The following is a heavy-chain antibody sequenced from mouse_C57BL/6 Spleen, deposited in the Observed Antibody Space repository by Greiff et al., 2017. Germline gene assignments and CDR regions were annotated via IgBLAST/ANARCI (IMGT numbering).Heavy chain of an antibody. Sequence: VQLQQSGAELVRPGTSVKVSCKASGYAFTNYLIEWVKQRPGQGLEWIGVIHPGSGGTNYTETFKGKATLPVDTSSSTAYMQLRSLRSEEAAVSFCDRSIESSGGGGYWGQGTTLTVSS. CDR1: GYAFTNYL. CDR2: IHPGSGGT. CDR3: DRSIESSGGGGY. D-gene: IGHD3-2*02. J-gene: IGHJ2*01. V-gene: IGHV1-54*01.